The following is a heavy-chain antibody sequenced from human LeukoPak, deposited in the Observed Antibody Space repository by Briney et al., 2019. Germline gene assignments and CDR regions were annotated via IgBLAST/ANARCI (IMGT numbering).Heavy chain of an antibody. J-gene: IGHJ6*03. D-gene: IGHD3-10*01. V-gene: IGHV4-39*01. CDR2: IFYSGST. CDR3: ASLPGSNRDMDV. CDR1: GGSISSSSYY. Sequence: PSETLSLTCTVSGGSISSSSYYWGWIRQPPGKGLEWIGSIFYSGSTYYNPSLKSRVTMSVDTSKNQFSLKLSSVTAADTALYYCASLPGSNRDMDVWRKGTTVTVSS.